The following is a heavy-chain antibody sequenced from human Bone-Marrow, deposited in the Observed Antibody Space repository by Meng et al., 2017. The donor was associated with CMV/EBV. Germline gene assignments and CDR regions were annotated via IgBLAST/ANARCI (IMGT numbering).Heavy chain of an antibody. J-gene: IGHJ4*02. CDR2: ISSSSSYI. CDR3: ATLEWLLPDY. V-gene: IGHV3-21*01. CDR1: GFTFSSYS. D-gene: IGHD3-3*01. Sequence: GGSLRLSCAASGFTFSSYSMNWVRQAPGKGLEWVSSISSSSSYIYYADSVKGRFTISRDNAKNSLYLQMNSLRAEDTAVYYCATLEWLLPDYWGQGTLVTVSS.